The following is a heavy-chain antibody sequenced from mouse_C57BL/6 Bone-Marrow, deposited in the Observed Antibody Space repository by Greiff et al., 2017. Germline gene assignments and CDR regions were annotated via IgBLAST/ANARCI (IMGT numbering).Heavy chain of an antibody. V-gene: IGHV1-81*01. CDR3: ARRRISTMVTTRAWFAY. D-gene: IGHD2-2*01. CDR2: IYPRSGNT. Sequence: VQLQQSGAELARPGASVKLSCKASGYTFTSYGISWVKQRTGQGLEWIGEIYPRSGNTYYNEKCKGKATLTADKSSSTAYMELRSLTSKDSAVYFCARRRISTMVTTRAWFAYGGQGTLVTVSA. CDR1: GYTFTSYG. J-gene: IGHJ3*01.